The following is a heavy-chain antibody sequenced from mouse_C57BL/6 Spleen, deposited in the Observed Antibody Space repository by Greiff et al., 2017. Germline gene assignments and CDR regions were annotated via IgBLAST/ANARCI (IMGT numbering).Heavy chain of an antibody. CDR2: IYPGDGDT. CDR1: GYAFSSSW. V-gene: IGHV1-82*01. D-gene: IGHD1-1*01. J-gene: IGHJ2*01. Sequence: VQLQQSGPELVKPGASVKISCKASGYAFSSSWMNWVKQRPGQGLEWIGRIYPGDGDTNYNGKFKGKATLTADKSSSTAYMQLSSLTSEDSAVYFCARALYYYGSSTSYYFDYWGQGTTRTVSS. CDR3: ARALYYYGSSTSYYFDY.